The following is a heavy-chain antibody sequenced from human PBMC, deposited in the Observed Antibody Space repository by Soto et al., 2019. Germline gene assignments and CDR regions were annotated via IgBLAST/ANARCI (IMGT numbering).Heavy chain of an antibody. J-gene: IGHJ6*02. Sequence: GESLKISCQASGYSFTNYWIAWVRQVPGKGLEWMGIIYPDDSDTRYNPTFEGHVTISADKSISTAYLQWSSLKASDTAMYYCARPGLEGLNYGMDVWGQGTTVTVSS. CDR1: GYSFTNYW. CDR2: IYPDDSDT. D-gene: IGHD6-19*01. V-gene: IGHV5-51*01. CDR3: ARPGLEGLNYGMDV.